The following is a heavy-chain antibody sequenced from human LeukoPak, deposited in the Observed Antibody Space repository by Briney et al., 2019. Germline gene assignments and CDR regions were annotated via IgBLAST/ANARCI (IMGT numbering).Heavy chain of an antibody. Sequence: SETLSLTCAVYGGSFSGYYWSWIRQPPGKGLEWIGEINHSGSTNYNPSLKSRVTISVDTSKNQFSLKLSSVTAADTAVYYCARGRGYSGYDYYYYGMDVWGQGTTVTASS. CDR3: ARGRGYSGYDYYYYGMDV. CDR2: INHSGST. D-gene: IGHD5-12*01. V-gene: IGHV4-34*01. J-gene: IGHJ6*02. CDR1: GGSFSGYY.